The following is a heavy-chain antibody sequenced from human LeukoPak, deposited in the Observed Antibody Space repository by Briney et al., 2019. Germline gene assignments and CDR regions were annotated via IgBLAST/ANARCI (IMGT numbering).Heavy chain of an antibody. Sequence: GGSLRLSCAASGFTFSSYAMSWVRQAPGKGLEWVSAISGSGGSTYYADSVKGRFTISRDNSKNTLYLQMNSLRAEDTAVYYCAKDLRAYYYDSSGYQGYFDYWGQGTLVTVSS. J-gene: IGHJ4*02. CDR2: ISGSGGST. CDR1: GFTFSSYA. V-gene: IGHV3-23*01. CDR3: AKDLRAYYYDSSGYQGYFDY. D-gene: IGHD3-22*01.